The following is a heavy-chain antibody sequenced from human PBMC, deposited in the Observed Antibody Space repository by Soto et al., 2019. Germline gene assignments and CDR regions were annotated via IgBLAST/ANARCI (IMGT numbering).Heavy chain of an antibody. CDR1: GGSISGYY. V-gene: IGHV4-34*01. CDR3: ASSKRSCSRGWNTIVDY. CDR2: INHSGST. D-gene: IGHD6-19*01. Sequence: SETLSLTCAVYGGSISGYYWSWIRQPPGKGLEWIGEINHSGSTNYNPSLKSRVTISLDTSKNQISLNLSSVTAAATAVYYCASSKRSCSRGWNTIVDYWGQGILVTVSS. J-gene: IGHJ4*02.